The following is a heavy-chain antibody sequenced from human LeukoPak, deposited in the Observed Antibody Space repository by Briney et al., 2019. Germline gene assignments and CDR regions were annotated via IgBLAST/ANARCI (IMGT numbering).Heavy chain of an antibody. CDR1: GYSFTSYW. CDR2: IYPGDSDT. Sequence: GESLKISCKGSGYSFTSYWIGWVRQMPGKGLEWMGIIYPGDSDTRYSPSFQGQVTISADKSISTAYLQWSSLKASDTAMYYCARIIIGGATSGHFDYWGQGTLVTVSS. CDR3: ARIIIGGATSGHFDY. V-gene: IGHV5-51*01. D-gene: IGHD1-26*01. J-gene: IGHJ4*02.